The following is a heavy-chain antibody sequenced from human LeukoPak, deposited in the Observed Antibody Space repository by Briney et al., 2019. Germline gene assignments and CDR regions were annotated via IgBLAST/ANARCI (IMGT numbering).Heavy chain of an antibody. J-gene: IGHJ4*02. CDR2: IIPIFGTA. CDR1: GGTFSSYA. V-gene: IGHV1-69*05. CDR3: ARDKERVDYSNGETNFDY. Sequence: GSSVKVSCKASGGTFSSYAISWVRQAPGQGLEWMGGIIPIFGTANYAQKFQGRVTMTRDTSTSTVYMELSSLRSEDTAVYYCARDKERVDYSNGETNFDYWGQGTLVTVSS. D-gene: IGHD4-11*01.